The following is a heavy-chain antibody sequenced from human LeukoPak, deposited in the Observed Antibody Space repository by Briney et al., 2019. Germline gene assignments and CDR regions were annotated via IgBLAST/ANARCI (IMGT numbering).Heavy chain of an antibody. J-gene: IGHJ5*02. CDR3: AKDIVVVVAATPYPPWFDP. V-gene: IGHV3-23*01. CDR1: GFTFSSYA. Sequence: GGSLRLSCAASGFTFSSYAMSWVRQAPGKGLEWVSAISGSGGSTYYADSVKGRFTISRDNSKNTLYLQMNSLRAEDTAVYYCAKDIVVVVAATPYPPWFDPWGQGTLVTVSS. D-gene: IGHD2-15*01. CDR2: ISGSGGST.